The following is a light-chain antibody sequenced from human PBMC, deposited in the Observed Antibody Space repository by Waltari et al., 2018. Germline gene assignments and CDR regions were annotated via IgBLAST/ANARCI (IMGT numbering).Light chain of an antibody. V-gene: IGKV1-39*01. Sequence: DIQMTQSPSSLSASVGDRVTITCRASQSITRYLNWYQQKPGKAPKLLIYAASTLESGVPYRFSVSGSGTDFSLTISSLQPEDVATYYCQASYTEPYFFGQGTKLEIK. CDR2: AAS. CDR3: QASYTEPYF. CDR1: QSITRY. J-gene: IGKJ2*01.